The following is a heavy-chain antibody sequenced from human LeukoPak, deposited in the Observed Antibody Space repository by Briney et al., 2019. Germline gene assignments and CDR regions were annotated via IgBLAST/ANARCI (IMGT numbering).Heavy chain of an antibody. CDR1: GDTFNNYP. D-gene: IGHD6-19*01. J-gene: IGHJ1*01. CDR2: IIPIIGIV. V-gene: IGHV1-69*04. CDR3: ARANYQWLAPQYFQH. Sequence: ASVKVSCKASGDTFNNYPITWVRQAPGQGLEWMGRIIPIIGIVNYEQKFQDRVTMTADTSTSTVYMELSSLRAEDTAVYYCARANYQWLAPQYFQHWGQGTLVTVSS.